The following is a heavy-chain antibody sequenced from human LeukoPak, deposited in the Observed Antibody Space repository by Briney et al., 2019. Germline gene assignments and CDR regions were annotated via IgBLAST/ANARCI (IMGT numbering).Heavy chain of an antibody. CDR2: IFSDGSNQ. V-gene: IGHV3-30*04. D-gene: IGHD3-10*01. CDR1: GFTFRNYA. Sequence: GGSLRLSCAGSGFTFRNYAMHWVRQAPGKGLEWVAVIFSDGSNQYYADSVKGRFTISRDNSKNTLYLQMNSLRAEDTAVYYCAKDVSKFYGSGSWYWGQGTLVTVSS. CDR3: AKDVSKFYGSGSWY. J-gene: IGHJ4*02.